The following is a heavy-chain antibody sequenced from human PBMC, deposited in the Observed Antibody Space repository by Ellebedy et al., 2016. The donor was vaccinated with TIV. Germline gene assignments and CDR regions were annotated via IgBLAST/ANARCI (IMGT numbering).Heavy chain of an antibody. D-gene: IGHD3-22*01. V-gene: IGHV4-34*01. J-gene: IGHJ4*02. CDR3: AREGDSSGSIGY. CDR1: GGSFSGYY. CDR2: INHSGST. Sequence: SQTLSLTCAVYGGSFSGYYWSWIRQPPGKGLEWIGEINHSGSTNYNPSLKSRVTISVDTSKNQFSLKLSSVTAADTAVYYCAREGDSSGSIGYWGQGTLVTVSS.